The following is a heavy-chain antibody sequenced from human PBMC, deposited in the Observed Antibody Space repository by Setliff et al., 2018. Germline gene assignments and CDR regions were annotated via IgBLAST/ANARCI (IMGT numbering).Heavy chain of an antibody. J-gene: IGHJ4*02. CDR2: IWHDGGNK. Sequence: GGSLRLSCAASGFTFSNYRMHWVRQAPGKGLEWVAVIWHDGGNKYYADSVKGRFTISRDNSKNTLYLQMNSLRAEDTAVYYCAKDLSAAGIFDYWGQGTLVTVSS. V-gene: IGHV3-30*02. CDR3: AKDLSAAGIFDY. D-gene: IGHD6-25*01. CDR1: GFTFSNYR.